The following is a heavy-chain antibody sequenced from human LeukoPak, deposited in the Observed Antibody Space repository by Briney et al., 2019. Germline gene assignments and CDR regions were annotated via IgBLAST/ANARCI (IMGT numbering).Heavy chain of an antibody. CDR2: INHSGST. CDR1: GGSFSGYY. D-gene: IGHD6-19*01. J-gene: IGHJ4*02. Sequence: SETLSLTCAVYGGSFSGYYWSWIRQPPGKGLEWIGEINHSGSTNYNPSPKSRVTISVDTSKNQFSLKLSSVTAADTAVYYCARGREDDRGAVAGVVHFDYWGQGTLVTVSS. V-gene: IGHV4-34*01. CDR3: ARGREDDRGAVAGVVHFDY.